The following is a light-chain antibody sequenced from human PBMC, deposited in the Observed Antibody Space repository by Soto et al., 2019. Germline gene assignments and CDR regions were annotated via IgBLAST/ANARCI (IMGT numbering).Light chain of an antibody. Sequence: IVMTQSPATLSVSPGERATLSCRASQNVGSNLAWFQQKPGQAPRLLIYDASTRATGIPTRFSGSGSGTEFTLTISTLQSEDFAVYYCQQFNNWPRTFGQGTKVDIK. CDR2: DAS. V-gene: IGKV3-15*01. J-gene: IGKJ1*01. CDR1: QNVGSN. CDR3: QQFNNWPRT.